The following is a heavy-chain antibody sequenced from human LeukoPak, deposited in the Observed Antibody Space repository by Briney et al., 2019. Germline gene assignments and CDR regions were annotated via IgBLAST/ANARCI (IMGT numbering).Heavy chain of an antibody. V-gene: IGHV3-21*04. Sequence: PGGSQRLSCAASGFTFSSYSMNWVRQAPGKGLEWVSSISSGSTYMYYADSVKGRFTISRDNAQSSLYLQMNSLRAEDTAVYYCARRNAMDVWGQGTTVIVFS. CDR2: ISSGSTYM. CDR3: ARRNAMDV. J-gene: IGHJ6*02. CDR1: GFTFSSYS.